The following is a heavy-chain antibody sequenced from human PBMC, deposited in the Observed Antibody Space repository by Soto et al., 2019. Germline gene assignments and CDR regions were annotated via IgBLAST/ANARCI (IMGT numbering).Heavy chain of an antibody. V-gene: IGHV1-69*18. CDR2: IIPVFGTT. CDR3: ARDGGFGELKY. Sequence: QVQLVQSGAELKKPGSSVKVSCKAYGDTFSGYPINWVRQAPGEGLEWMGRIIPVFGTTNDAQRFEGRVTFTADESTNTAYMELRGLVSEDSAVYYCARDGGFGELKYWGPGTLVTVSS. CDR1: GDTFSGYP. D-gene: IGHD3-10*01. J-gene: IGHJ4*02.